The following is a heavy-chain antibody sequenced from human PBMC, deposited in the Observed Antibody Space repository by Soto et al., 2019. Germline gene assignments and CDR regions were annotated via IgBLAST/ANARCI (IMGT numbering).Heavy chain of an antibody. CDR3: ARGGALRPYGHVPLAF. CDR2: IHVTGYT. V-gene: IGHV4-30-2*01. J-gene: IGHJ4*02. Sequence: QLQLQESGSGLVKPSQTLSLTCTISGDSITSGMYSWSWLRQAPGKGLEWIGNIHVTGYTSFNPSLNHRVSMSVATSRNEFSLNLNAATVADTAVYYCARGGALRPYGHVPLAFWGPGTLVTVSS. D-gene: IGHD2-21*01. CDR1: GDSITSGMYS.